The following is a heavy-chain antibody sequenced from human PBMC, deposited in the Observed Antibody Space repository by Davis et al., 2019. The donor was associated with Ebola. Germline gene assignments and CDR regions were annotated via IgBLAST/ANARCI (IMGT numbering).Heavy chain of an antibody. Sequence: PGGSLRLSSVTPGFTSTSYSFNWVRQSPGRGLEWVAHINTRGDARVYADSVKGRFTISRDDATNSVYLQMDPLKHEDAAVYYCARDYLFAFDSWGQGTPVTVSS. J-gene: IGHJ4*02. CDR2: INTRGDAR. CDR3: ARDYLFAFDS. V-gene: IGHV3-48*02. CDR1: GFTSTSYS.